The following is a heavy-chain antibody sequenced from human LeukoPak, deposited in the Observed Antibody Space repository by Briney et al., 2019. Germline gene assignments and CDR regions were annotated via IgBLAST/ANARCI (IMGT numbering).Heavy chain of an antibody. D-gene: IGHD3-22*01. V-gene: IGHV4-39*01. CDR2: IYYSGST. CDR1: GGSISSSSYY. J-gene: IGHJ4*02. CDR3: ARVGYYRLDY. Sequence: SETLSLTCTVSGGSISSSSYYWGWIRQPPGKGLEWIGSIYYSGSTYYNPSLKSRVTISVDTSKNQFSLKLSSVTAADTAVYYCARVGYYRLDYWGQGILVTVSS.